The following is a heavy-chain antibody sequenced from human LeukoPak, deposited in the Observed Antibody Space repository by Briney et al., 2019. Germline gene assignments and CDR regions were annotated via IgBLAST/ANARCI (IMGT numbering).Heavy chain of an antibody. CDR1: GFTFSSYA. D-gene: IGHD3-10*01. CDR3: ATHLIIMVRGVITLYYFDY. J-gene: IGHJ4*02. V-gene: IGHV3-23*01. Sequence: PGGSLRLSCAASGFTFSSYAMSWVRQAPGKGLEWVSAISGSGGSTYYADSVKGRFTISRDNSKNTLYLQMNSLRAEDTAVYYCATHLIIMVRGVITLYYFDYWGQGTLVTVSS. CDR2: ISGSGGST.